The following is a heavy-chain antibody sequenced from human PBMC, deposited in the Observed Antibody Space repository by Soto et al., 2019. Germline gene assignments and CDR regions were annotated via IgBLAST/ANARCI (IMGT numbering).Heavy chain of an antibody. J-gene: IGHJ6*02. Sequence: PSETLSLTCAVSDNSISSRNVWGWIRQPPGKGLEWIGYIYYSGSTNYNPSLKSRVTISVDTSKNQFSLKLSSVTAADTAVYYCARDGGGYSYGYYYYGMDVWGQGTTVTVSS. V-gene: IGHV4-28*03. CDR3: ARDGGGYSYGYYYYGMDV. D-gene: IGHD5-18*01. CDR2: IYYSGST. CDR1: DNSISSRNV.